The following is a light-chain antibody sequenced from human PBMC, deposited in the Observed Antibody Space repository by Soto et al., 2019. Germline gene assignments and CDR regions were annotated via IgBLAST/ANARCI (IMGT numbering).Light chain of an antibody. CDR3: AAWDDSLNGRYV. V-gene: IGLV1-44*01. Sequence: QSVLTQLLPASGTPGQRVIISCSGSSSHIGSNTVNWYQQLPGTAPKLLIYSNNQRPSGVPDRFSGSKSGTSASLAISGLQSEDEADYYCAAWDDSLNGRYVFGTGTKVTVL. CDR1: SSHIGSNT. CDR2: SNN. J-gene: IGLJ1*01.